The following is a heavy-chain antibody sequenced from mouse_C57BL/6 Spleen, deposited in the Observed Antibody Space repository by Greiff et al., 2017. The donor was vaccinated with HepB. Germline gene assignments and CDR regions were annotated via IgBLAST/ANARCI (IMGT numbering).Heavy chain of an antibody. CDR3: ARNYGSRDWYFDV. Sequence: QVQLQQFGPELVKPGASVKISCKASGYAFSSSWMNWVTQRPGKGLEWIGRIYPGDGDTNYNGKFKGKATLTADKSSSTAYMQLSSLTSEDSAVYFCARNYGSRDWYFDVWGTGTTVTVSS. CDR1: GYAFSSSW. V-gene: IGHV1-82*01. D-gene: IGHD1-1*01. CDR2: IYPGDGDT. J-gene: IGHJ1*03.